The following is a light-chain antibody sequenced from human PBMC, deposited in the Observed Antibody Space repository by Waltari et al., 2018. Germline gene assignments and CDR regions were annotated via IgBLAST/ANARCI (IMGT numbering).Light chain of an antibody. Sequence: EVVLTQSPATLSLSPGERATLSCRASQSVYNFLAWYQQKPGQAPRLLIYEASQRATGIPARFSGSGSGTDFTLTISNLEPEDVAVYYCQQHANWPPLTFGGGTKVEIK. CDR2: EAS. J-gene: IGKJ4*01. CDR3: QQHANWPPLT. V-gene: IGKV3-11*01. CDR1: QSVYNF.